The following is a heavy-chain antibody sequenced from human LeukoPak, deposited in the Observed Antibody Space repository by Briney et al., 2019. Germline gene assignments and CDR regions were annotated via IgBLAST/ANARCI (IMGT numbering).Heavy chain of an antibody. Sequence: ASVKVSCKASGYTFTGYYMHWVRQAPGQGLEWMGWISAYNGNTNYAQKLQGRVTMTTDTSTSTAYMELRSLRSDDTAVYYCASGIMITFGGVIEGYFDYWGQGTLVTVSS. J-gene: IGHJ4*02. CDR3: ASGIMITFGGVIEGYFDY. V-gene: IGHV1-18*04. CDR1: GYTFTGYY. D-gene: IGHD3-16*02. CDR2: ISAYNGNT.